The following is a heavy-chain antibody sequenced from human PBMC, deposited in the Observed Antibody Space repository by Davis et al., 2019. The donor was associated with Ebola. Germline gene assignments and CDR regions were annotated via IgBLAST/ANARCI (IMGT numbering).Heavy chain of an antibody. CDR2: INHSGST. CDR3: ARVVGNYGSWFDP. V-gene: IGHV4-34*01. CDR1: GGSFSGYY. D-gene: IGHD1-7*01. J-gene: IGHJ5*02. Sequence: GSLRLSCAVYGGSFSGYYWSWIRQPPGKGLEWIGEINHSGSTNYNPSLKSRVTISVDTSKNQFSLKLSSVTAADTAVYYCARVVGNYGSWFDPWGQGTLVTVSS.